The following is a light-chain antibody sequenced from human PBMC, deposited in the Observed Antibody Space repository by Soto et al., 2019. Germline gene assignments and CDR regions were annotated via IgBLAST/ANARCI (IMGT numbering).Light chain of an antibody. J-gene: IGKJ2*01. CDR3: RHYNTYSPPYT. Sequence: DVQMTQFPSTLSASVGDRVTITCRASQSISYWLAWYQQKPAKAPNLLIYKASSLESGVPSRFSGSGSGTEFTLTITNLQPDDFATYYCRHYNTYSPPYTFGQGTKLEIK. V-gene: IGKV1-5*03. CDR1: QSISYW. CDR2: KAS.